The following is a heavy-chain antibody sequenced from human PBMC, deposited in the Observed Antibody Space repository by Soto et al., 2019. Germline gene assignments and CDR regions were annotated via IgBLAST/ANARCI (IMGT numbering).Heavy chain of an antibody. CDR2: ISSSSSYI. D-gene: IGHD3-22*01. CDR1: GFTFSSYS. Sequence: GGSLRLSCAASGFTFSSYSMNWVRQAPGKGLEWVSSISSSSSYIYYADSVKGRFTISRDNAKNSLYLQMNSLRAEDTAVYYCARASYYYDGSGYHGYWGQGTLVTVSS. V-gene: IGHV3-21*01. CDR3: ARASYYYDGSGYHGY. J-gene: IGHJ4*02.